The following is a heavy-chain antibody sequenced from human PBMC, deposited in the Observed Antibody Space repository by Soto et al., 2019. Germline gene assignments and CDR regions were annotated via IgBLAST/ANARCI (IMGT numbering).Heavy chain of an antibody. CDR2: INHSGST. CDR3: ARSGSYYDYYYGMDG. V-gene: IGHV4-34*01. Sequence: SETLSLTCAVYGGSFSGYYWSWIRQPPGKGLEWIGEINHSGSTNYNPSLKSRVTISVDTSKNQFSLKLSSVTAADTAVYYCARSGSYYDYYYGMDGWGQGTTVTGSS. D-gene: IGHD3-10*01. J-gene: IGHJ6*02. CDR1: GGSFSGYY.